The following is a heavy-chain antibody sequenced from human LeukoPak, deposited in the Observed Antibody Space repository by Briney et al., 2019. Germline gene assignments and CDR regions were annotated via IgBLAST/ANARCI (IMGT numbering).Heavy chain of an antibody. Sequence: GGSLRLSCAASGFTFSSYSMNWVRQAPGKGLKWVSYISSSSSTIYYADSVKGRFTISRDNAKNSLYLQMNSLRAEDAAVHYCARDPPRDYLGYFDYWGQGTLVTVSS. CDR1: GFTFSSYS. J-gene: IGHJ4*02. CDR2: ISSSSSTI. V-gene: IGHV3-48*04. D-gene: IGHD3-16*01. CDR3: ARDPPRDYLGYFDY.